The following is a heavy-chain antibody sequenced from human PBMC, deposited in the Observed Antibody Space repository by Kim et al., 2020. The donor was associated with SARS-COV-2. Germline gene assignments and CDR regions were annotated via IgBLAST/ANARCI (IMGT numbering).Heavy chain of an antibody. D-gene: IGHD2-8*02. Sequence: PPGKGLEWIGSIHYIGTPRTYYNPSLKSRVTISVDTSKNQFSLKLSSVTAADTAVYYCARRPLTGGAESWGQGTLVTVSS. CDR3: ARRPLTGGAES. CDR2: IHYIGTPRT. V-gene: IGHV4-39*01. J-gene: IGHJ5*02.